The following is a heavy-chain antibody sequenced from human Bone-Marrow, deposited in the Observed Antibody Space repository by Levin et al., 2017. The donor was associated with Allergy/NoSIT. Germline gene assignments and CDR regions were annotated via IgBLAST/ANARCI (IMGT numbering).Heavy chain of an antibody. CDR1: GFSLSSSGEG. D-gene: IGHD3-10*01. V-gene: IGHV2-5*02. Sequence: SGPTLVKPTQTLTLTCSFSGFSLSSSGEGVGWIRQPPGKALEWLALIYWDDEKRYSPSLKSRLTVTKDTSKNQVVLIMTNMDPVDTGTYYCAQLLDVYSYGSGSYRYFDYWGQGTLVTVSS. CDR3: AQLLDVYSYGSGSYRYFDY. CDR2: IYWDDEK. J-gene: IGHJ4*02.